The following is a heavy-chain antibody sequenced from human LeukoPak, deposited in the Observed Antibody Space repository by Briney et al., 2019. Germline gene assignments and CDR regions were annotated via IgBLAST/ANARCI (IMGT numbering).Heavy chain of an antibody. J-gene: IGHJ4*02. CDR2: ISGSGGST. V-gene: IGHV3-23*01. CDR3: ARVGPEQPVRSSNDY. CDR1: GFTFSSYA. D-gene: IGHD6-13*01. Sequence: GGSLRLSCAASGFTFSSYAMKWVRQAPGKGLEWVSGISGSGGSTYYADSVKGRFTISRDNSKNTLYLQMNSLRAEDTAVYYCARVGPEQPVRSSNDYWGQGTLVTVSS.